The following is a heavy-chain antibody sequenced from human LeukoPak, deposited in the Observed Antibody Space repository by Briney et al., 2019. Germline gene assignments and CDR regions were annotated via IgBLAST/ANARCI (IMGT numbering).Heavy chain of an antibody. CDR3: AKGSNAGITMVRGVIKSYFDY. J-gene: IGHJ4*02. Sequence: GGALLLSCSTPVFSFSSDAMSSVRQTPGKGLEMVSPKHCCHESKYYADSVKGRFTSSRDNSKNTLYLQMNSLRAEDTAVYYCAKGSNAGITMVRGVIKSYFDYWGQGTLVTVSS. D-gene: IGHD3-10*01. CDR1: VFSFSSDA. V-gene: IGHV3-23*01. CDR2: KHCCHESK.